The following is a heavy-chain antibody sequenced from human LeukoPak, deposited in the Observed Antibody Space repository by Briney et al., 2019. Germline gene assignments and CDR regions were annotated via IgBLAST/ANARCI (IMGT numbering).Heavy chain of an antibody. CDR1: GFTFSSYA. CDR2: ISGSGGST. J-gene: IGHJ3*02. Sequence: GGSLRLSCAASGFTFSSYAMSWVRQAPGKGLEWVSAISGSGGSTYYADSVKGRFTISRDNSKNTLYLQMNSLRAEDTAVYYCARDLTPIRITMIVGDAFDIWGQGTMVTVSS. D-gene: IGHD3-22*01. V-gene: IGHV3-23*01. CDR3: ARDLTPIRITMIVGDAFDI.